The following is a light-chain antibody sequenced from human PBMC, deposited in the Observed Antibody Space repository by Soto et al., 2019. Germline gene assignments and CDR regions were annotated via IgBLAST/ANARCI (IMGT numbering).Light chain of an antibody. CDR2: GAF. CDR1: HTISRY. V-gene: IGKV1-39*01. Sequence: DIQMTQSPSSLSASVGDRVSITGRAIHTISRYANWYQQKPGKAPKLLISGAFDLQTGVPSRFSGSGSGTDFTLTINGLQPDDFATYYCQQSYNTPWTFGQGTKVDIK. CDR3: QQSYNTPWT. J-gene: IGKJ1*01.